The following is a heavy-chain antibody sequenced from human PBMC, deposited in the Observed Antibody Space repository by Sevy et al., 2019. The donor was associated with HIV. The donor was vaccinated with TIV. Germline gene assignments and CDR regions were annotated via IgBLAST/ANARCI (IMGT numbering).Heavy chain of an antibody. Sequence: GGSLRLSCAASGFTFSDHYMEWVRQAPGKGLEWVGRIRNKPDSYTTEYAASVTGRFTISTDDSKNSLYLLMDSLKTEDSAGYYCATHAGIAAAGRVFDYWGQGTLVTVSS. CDR3: ATHAGIAAAGRVFDY. J-gene: IGHJ4*02. V-gene: IGHV3-72*01. D-gene: IGHD6-13*01. CDR2: IRNKPDSYTT. CDR1: GFTFSDHY.